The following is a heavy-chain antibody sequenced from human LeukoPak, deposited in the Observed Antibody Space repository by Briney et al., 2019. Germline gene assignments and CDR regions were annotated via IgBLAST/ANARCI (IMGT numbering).Heavy chain of an antibody. CDR1: GRSVITKDHF. J-gene: IGHJ3*01. Sequence: SETLSLTCTVSGRSVITKDHFWNWLRQPAGKGLEWIGRIYSSGTTHYNPSLNSRVTMSIDTSKSQFSLKLSSATAADTAVYYCAAYRDDYDHPPHTIYVWGQGTMVNVSS. D-gene: IGHD5-24*01. CDR2: IYSSGTT. CDR3: AAYRDDYDHPPHTIYV. V-gene: IGHV4-61*02.